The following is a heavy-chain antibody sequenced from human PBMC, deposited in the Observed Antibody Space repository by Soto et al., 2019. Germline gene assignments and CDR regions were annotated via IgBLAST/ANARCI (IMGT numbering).Heavy chain of an antibody. CDR2: ISHDGSKK. V-gene: IGHV3-30*18. D-gene: IGHD1-26*01. CDR1: GFAFSSFG. CDR3: AKHSHSGGYPPHPFDF. Sequence: RLSCVASGFAFSSFGMHWVRQAPGKGLEWVAFISHDGSKKKFVDSVKGRFTISRDDSGNTLYLQMNSLRADDTAVYYWAKHSHSGGYPPHPFDFWGQRTLVTVSS. J-gene: IGHJ4*01.